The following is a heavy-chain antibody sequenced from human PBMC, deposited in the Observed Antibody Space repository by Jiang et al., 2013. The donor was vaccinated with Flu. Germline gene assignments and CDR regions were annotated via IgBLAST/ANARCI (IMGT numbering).Heavy chain of an antibody. J-gene: IGHJ2*01. D-gene: IGHD2-15*01. Sequence: TYYRSKWYNDYAVSVKSRITINPDTSKNQFSLQLNSVTPEDTAVYYCARARELVGVDFDLWGRGTLVTVSS. CDR2: TYYRSKWYN. CDR3: ARARELVGVDFDL. V-gene: IGHV6-1*01.